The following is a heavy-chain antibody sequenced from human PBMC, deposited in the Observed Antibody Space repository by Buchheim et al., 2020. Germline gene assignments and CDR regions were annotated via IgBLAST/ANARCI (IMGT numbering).Heavy chain of an antibody. Sequence: HVRLQESGPGLVKPSETLSLTCPVSGGSVDSRTYHWSWIRQAPGKGLEWIGHISYTGNTNYSPSLKSLATISIDTSKNQFSLKLTSATAADTAVYYCARDRAGDYDIMTGTYFYGMDVWGQGTT. CDR3: ARDRAGDYDIMTGTYFYGMDV. CDR2: ISYTGNT. D-gene: IGHD3-9*01. CDR1: GGSVDSRTYH. J-gene: IGHJ6*02. V-gene: IGHV4-61*01.